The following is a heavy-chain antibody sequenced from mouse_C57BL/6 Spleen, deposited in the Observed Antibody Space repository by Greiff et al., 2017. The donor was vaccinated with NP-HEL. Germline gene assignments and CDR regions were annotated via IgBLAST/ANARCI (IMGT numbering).Heavy chain of an antibody. J-gene: IGHJ2*01. CDR1: GYTFTSYW. CDR3: ARSKNMGLRRDFDY. CDR2: INPSNGGT. D-gene: IGHD2-2*01. V-gene: IGHV1-53*01. Sequence: QVQLKQPGTELVKPGASVKLSCKASGYTFTSYWMHWVKQRPGQGLEWIGNINPSNGGTNYNEKFKSKATLTVDKSSSTAYMQLSSLTSEDSAVYYCARSKNMGLRRDFDYWGQGTTLTVSS.